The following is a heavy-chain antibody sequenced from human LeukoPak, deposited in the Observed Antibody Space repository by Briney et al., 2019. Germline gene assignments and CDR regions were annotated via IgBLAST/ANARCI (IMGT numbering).Heavy chain of an antibody. CDR3: ARLGTDYYGSGSYSGADY. J-gene: IGHJ4*02. D-gene: IGHD3-10*01. CDR1: GFTFSSHG. V-gene: IGHV3-21*01. Sequence: KSGGSLRLPCAASGFTFSSHGMSWVRQAPGKGPEWVSSISSSSSYIYYADSVKGRFTISRDNAKNSLYLQMNSLRAEDTAVYYCARLGTDYYGSGSYSGADYWGQGTLVTVSS. CDR2: ISSSSSYI.